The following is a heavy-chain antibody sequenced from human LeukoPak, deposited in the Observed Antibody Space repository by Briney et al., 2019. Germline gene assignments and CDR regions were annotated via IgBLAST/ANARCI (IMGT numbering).Heavy chain of an antibody. D-gene: IGHD6-13*01. Sequence: GGSLRLSCAASGFTFSSYEMNWVRQAPGKGLEWASYISSSGSTIYYADSVKGRFTISRDNAKNSLYLQMNSLRAEDTAVYYCARDNRYSIFNWFDPWGQGTLVTVSS. CDR1: GFTFSSYE. V-gene: IGHV3-48*03. CDR2: ISSSGSTI. J-gene: IGHJ5*02. CDR3: ARDNRYSIFNWFDP.